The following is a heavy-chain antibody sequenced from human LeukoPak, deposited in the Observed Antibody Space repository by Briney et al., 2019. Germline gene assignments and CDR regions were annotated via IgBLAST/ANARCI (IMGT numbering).Heavy chain of an antibody. CDR2: ISGSGGST. CDR3: AKKYSGSYYPSCYFDY. J-gene: IGHJ4*02. Sequence: QPGGSLRLSCAASGFTFSSYAMSWVRQAPGKGLEWVSAISGSGGSTYYADSVKRRFTISRDNSKNTLYLQMNSLRAEDTDVYYCAKKYSGSYYPSCYFDYWGQGTLVTVSS. D-gene: IGHD1-26*01. CDR1: GFTFSSYA. V-gene: IGHV3-23*01.